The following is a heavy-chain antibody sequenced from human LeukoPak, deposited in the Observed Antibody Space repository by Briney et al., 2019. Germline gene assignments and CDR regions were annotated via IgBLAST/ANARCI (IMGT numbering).Heavy chain of an antibody. CDR1: VFPVSSSY. D-gene: IGHD6-13*01. Sequence: GGSLRLSCAAPVFPVSSSYMKWGRQAPGKGLEWVSVIYSDDSTYYADSVKGRFTISRDKSKNTLHLQMNSLRAEDSEVYNFALRGGSWYPYFDFWGQRPRVTVSS. CDR2: IYSDDST. V-gene: IGHV3-66*01. CDR3: ALRGGSWYPYFDF. J-gene: IGHJ4*02.